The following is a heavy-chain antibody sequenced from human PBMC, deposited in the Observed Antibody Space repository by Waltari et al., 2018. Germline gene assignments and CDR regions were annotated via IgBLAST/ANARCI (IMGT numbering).Heavy chain of an antibody. CDR1: GGTFGRYA. J-gene: IGHJ5*02. CDR3: ARRQLGGPLDP. CDR2: LIPSLGEP. D-gene: IGHD1-1*01. V-gene: IGHV1-69*12. Sequence: QVHLVQSGAEVKKPGSSVKVSCKASGGTFGRYAITWVRQAPGQGLEWMGGLIPSLGEPNYAQRFQGRVTITADESTSTVYMELSSLKSEDTALYFCARRQLGGPLDPWGQGTLVTVSS.